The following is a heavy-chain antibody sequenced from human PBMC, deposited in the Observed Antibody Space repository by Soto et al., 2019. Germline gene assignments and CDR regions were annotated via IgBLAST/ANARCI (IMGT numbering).Heavy chain of an antibody. D-gene: IGHD2-15*01. V-gene: IGHV3-11*01. CDR1: GFTFSDYY. J-gene: IGHJ6*02. CDR2: FSSGAGTT. CDR3: VRDRYCSGGTCYSISYYGMDV. Sequence: LRLSCAASGFTFSDYYMSWIRQAPGKGLEWVSYFSSGAGTTYYADSVKGRFTISTDNAKSSLYLQMNSLRAEDTAVYYCVRDRYCSGGTCYSISYYGMDVWGQGTTVTVSS.